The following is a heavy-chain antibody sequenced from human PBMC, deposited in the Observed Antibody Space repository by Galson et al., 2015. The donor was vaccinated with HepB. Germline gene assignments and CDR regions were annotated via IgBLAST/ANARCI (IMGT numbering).Heavy chain of an antibody. V-gene: IGHV1-3*01. CDR1: GYTFTRCA. Sequence: VKVSCKASGYTFTRCAMHWVRQAPGQRLEWMGWINAGNGHTTHSQKFQGRVTFTVDTSASTAYMELSSLRSEDTAVYYCAREGITGHDYFDYWGQGTLVTVSS. J-gene: IGHJ4*02. CDR3: AREGITGHDYFDY. CDR2: INAGNGHT. D-gene: IGHD1-20*01.